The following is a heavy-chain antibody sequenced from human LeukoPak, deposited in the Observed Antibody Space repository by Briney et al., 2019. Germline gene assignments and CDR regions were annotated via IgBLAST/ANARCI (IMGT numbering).Heavy chain of an antibody. CDR1: GGSISSYY. V-gene: IGHV4-59*01. CDR2: IYYSGST. D-gene: IGHD1-26*01. CDR3: ARHQGSGSLYYFDY. J-gene: IGHJ4*02. Sequence: LETLSLTCTVSGGSISSYYWSWIRQPPGKGLEWIGYIYYSGSTNYNPSLKSRVTIPVDTSKNQFSLKLSSVTAADTAVYYCARHQGSGSLYYFDYWGQGTLVTVSS.